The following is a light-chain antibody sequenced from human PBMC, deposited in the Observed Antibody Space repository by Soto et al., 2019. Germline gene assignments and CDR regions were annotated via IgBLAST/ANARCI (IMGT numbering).Light chain of an antibody. CDR2: GAS. J-gene: IGKJ1*01. Sequence: EIVMTQSPATLSVSPGERVTLSCKASRSVRSNLAWYQQKPGQAPRLLISGASTRATGITDRFSGSGSGTEFTLNINSLQSEDFAVYYCQQYNYWPGTFGQGNKVEIK. CDR3: QQYNYWPGT. V-gene: IGKV3-15*01. CDR1: RSVRSN.